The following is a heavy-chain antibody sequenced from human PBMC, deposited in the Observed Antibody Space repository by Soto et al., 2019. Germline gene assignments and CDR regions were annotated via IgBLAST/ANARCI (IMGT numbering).Heavy chain of an antibody. Sequence: PSETLSLTCAVYGGSFSGYYWSWIRQPPGKGLEWIGEINHSGSTNYNPSLKSRVTISVDTSKNQFSLKLSSVTAADTAVYYCARGETTVTRWSGIIDYWGQGTPVTVSS. V-gene: IGHV4-34*01. J-gene: IGHJ4*02. CDR3: ARGETTVTRWSGIIDY. CDR2: INHSGST. D-gene: IGHD4-4*01. CDR1: GGSFSGYY.